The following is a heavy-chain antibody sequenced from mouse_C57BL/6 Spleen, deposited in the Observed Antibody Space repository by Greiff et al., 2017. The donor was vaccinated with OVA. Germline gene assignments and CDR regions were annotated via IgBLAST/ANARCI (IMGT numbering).Heavy chain of an antibody. J-gene: IGHJ4*01. V-gene: IGHV5-15*01. CDR1: GFTFSDYG. CDR2: ISNLAYSI. CDR3: ARLGEMDY. D-gene: IGHD4-1*01. Sequence: EVKLVESGGGLVQPGGSLKLSCAASGFTFSDYGMAWVRQAPRKGPEWVAFISNLAYSIYYADTVTGRVTISRENAKNTLYLEMSSLRSEDTAMYYCARLGEMDYWGQGTSVTVSS.